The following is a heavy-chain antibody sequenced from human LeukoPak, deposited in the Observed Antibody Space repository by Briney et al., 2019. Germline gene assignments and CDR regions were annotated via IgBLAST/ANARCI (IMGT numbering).Heavy chain of an antibody. CDR3: ARGRERLTGNWFDP. D-gene: IGHD7-27*01. Sequence: ASVKVSCKASGYTLTGYYMHWVRQAPGQGLEWMGWINPNSGGTNYAQKFQGRVTMTRDTSISTAYMELSRLRSDDTAVYYCARGRERLTGNWFDPWGQGALVTVSS. CDR1: GYTLTGYY. V-gene: IGHV1-2*02. J-gene: IGHJ5*02. CDR2: INPNSGGT.